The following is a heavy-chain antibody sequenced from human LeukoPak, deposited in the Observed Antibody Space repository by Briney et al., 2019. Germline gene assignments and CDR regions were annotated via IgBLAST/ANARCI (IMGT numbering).Heavy chain of an antibody. CDR2: ISGGGGST. CDR3: ARGPPYCGGDCYYFDY. J-gene: IGHJ4*02. V-gene: IGHV3-23*01. D-gene: IGHD2-21*02. CDR1: EFTFSSYA. Sequence: PGGSLRLSCAASEFTFSSYAMSWVRQAPGKGLEWVSGISGGGGSTYYADSVKGRFTISRDNSKNTLYLQMNSLRAEDTAVYYCARGPPYCGGDCYYFDYWGQGALVTVSS.